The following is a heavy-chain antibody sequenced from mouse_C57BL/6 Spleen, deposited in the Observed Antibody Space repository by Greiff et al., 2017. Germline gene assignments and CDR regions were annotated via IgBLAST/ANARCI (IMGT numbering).Heavy chain of an antibody. CDR3: ARGGGFAY. CDR1: GFTFSDYG. Sequence: EVKLMESGGGLVKPGGSLKLSCAASGFTFSDYGMHWVRQAPEKGLEWVAYISSGSSNIYYADTVKGRFTISRDNTKNTLFLQMTRLRSEDTAMYYCARGGGFAYWGQGTLVTVSA. CDR2: ISSGSSNI. J-gene: IGHJ3*01. V-gene: IGHV5-17*01.